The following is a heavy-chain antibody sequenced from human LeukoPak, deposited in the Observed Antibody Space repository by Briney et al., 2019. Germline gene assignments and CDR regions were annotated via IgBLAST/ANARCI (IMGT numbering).Heavy chain of an antibody. CDR3: ARDRGSSSSYYFDY. Sequence: PSETLSLTCTVSGGSISSGDYYWSWIRQPPGKGLEWIGYIYYSGSTYYNPSLKSRVTISVDTSKSQFSLKLSSVTAADTAVYYCARDRGSSSSYYFDYWGQGTLVTVSS. V-gene: IGHV4-30-4*01. J-gene: IGHJ4*02. CDR1: GGSISSGDYY. D-gene: IGHD6-13*01. CDR2: IYYSGST.